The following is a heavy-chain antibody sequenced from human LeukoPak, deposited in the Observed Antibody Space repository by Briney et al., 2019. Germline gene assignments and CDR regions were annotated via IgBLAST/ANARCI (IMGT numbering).Heavy chain of an antibody. D-gene: IGHD2-2*01. J-gene: IGHJ4*02. Sequence: PSQTLSLTCTVSGGSIGRGDYYWTWIRQPPGKGLEWIGYIYYSGSTYYNPSLKSRVTISLDTSKNQFSLKLSSVTAADTAVYCCARSLGYCSNNSCYGGDFDYWGQGTLVTVSS. CDR3: ARSLGYCSNNSCYGGDFDY. CDR1: GGSIGRGDYY. V-gene: IGHV4-30-4*08. CDR2: IYYSGST.